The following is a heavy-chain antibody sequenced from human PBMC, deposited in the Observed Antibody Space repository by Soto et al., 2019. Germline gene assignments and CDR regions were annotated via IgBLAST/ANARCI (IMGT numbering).Heavy chain of an antibody. CDR3: AKDCGYSGYGSIFDY. CDR1: GFTFSSYA. V-gene: IGHV3-23*01. D-gene: IGHD5-12*01. CDR2: ISGSGGST. Sequence: EVQLLESGGGLVQPGGSLRLSCAVSGFTFSSYAMSWVRQAPGKGLEWVSVISGSGGSTDYADSVKGRFTISRDNSKNTLYLQMNSLRAEDTAVYHCAKDCGYSGYGSIFDYWGQGTLVTVSS. J-gene: IGHJ4*02.